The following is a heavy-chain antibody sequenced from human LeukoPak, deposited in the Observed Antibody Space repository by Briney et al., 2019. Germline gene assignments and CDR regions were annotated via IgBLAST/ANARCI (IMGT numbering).Heavy chain of an antibody. CDR3: ARGSPSNVEYYFDY. CDR2: INHSGST. J-gene: IGHJ4*02. D-gene: IGHD2-8*01. Sequence: SETLSLTCAVYGGSFSGYYWSWIRQPPGKGLEWIGEINHSGSTNYNPSLKSRVTISVDTSKNQFSLKLSSVTAADTAVYYCARGSPSNVEYYFDYWGQGTLVTVSS. V-gene: IGHV4-34*01. CDR1: GGSFSGYY.